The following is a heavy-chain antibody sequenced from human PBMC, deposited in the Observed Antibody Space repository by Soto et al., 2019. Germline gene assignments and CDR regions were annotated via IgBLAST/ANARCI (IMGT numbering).Heavy chain of an antibody. D-gene: IGHD1-7*01. CDR2: INPNSGGT. J-gene: IGHJ6*02. Sequence: ASVKVSCKASGYTFTGYYMHWVRQAPGQGLEWMGWINPNSGGTNYAQKFQGWVTMTRDTSISTAYMELSRLRSDDTAVYYCARDTEITGTVFKPKYYYYGMDVWGQGTTVTLSS. CDR3: ARDTEITGTVFKPKYYYYGMDV. CDR1: GYTFTGYY. V-gene: IGHV1-2*04.